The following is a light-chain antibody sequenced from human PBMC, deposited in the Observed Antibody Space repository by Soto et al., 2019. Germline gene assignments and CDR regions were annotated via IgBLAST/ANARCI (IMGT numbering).Light chain of an antibody. CDR3: HTYNSYSLHT. CDR1: QSVSRR. Sequence: DIQMTQSPSTLSASVGDRITITCRASQSVSRRLAWFQQKPGKAPKLLIYDASSLESGVPSRFSGSGSGTDFTLTISSLQPDDCATYYCHTYNSYSLHTFGQGTKLEIK. J-gene: IGKJ2*01. CDR2: DAS. V-gene: IGKV1-5*01.